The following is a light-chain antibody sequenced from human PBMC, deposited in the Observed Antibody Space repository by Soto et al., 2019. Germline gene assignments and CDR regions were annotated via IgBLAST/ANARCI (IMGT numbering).Light chain of an antibody. CDR1: QSVSSSY. J-gene: IGKJ5*01. Sequence: EIVLTQSPGTLSLSPGERATLSCRASQSVSSSYLVWYQQKPGQAPRLLIYDTSSRATGIPDRFSGSGSGTDFTLTISSLQSEDFAVYYCQQYNNWPPITFGQGTRLEIK. CDR2: DTS. V-gene: IGKV3D-20*02. CDR3: QQYNNWPPIT.